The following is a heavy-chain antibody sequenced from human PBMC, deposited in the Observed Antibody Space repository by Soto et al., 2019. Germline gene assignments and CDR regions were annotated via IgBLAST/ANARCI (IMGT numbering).Heavy chain of an antibody. CDR3: ARALSAAGNHYFDY. CDR2: IYYSWST. J-gene: IGHJ4*02. D-gene: IGHD6-13*01. V-gene: IGHV4-30-4*01. Sequence: SETLSLTCTVSGGSISSGDYYWSWIRQPPGKGLEWIGYIYYSWSTYYNPSLKSRVTISVDTSKDQFSLKLSSVTAADTAVYYCARALSAAGNHYFDYWGQGTLVTVSS. CDR1: GGSISSGDYY.